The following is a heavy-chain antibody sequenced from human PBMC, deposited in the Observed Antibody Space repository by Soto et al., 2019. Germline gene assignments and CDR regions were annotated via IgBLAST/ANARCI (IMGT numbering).Heavy chain of an antibody. CDR3: VRGDLKTPTPRAEY. CDR2: SRKDGNFYTT. V-gene: IGHV3-72*01. CDR1: GFTFSDYY. D-gene: IGHD2-15*01. J-gene: IGHJ4*02. Sequence: EVQVVESGGGLVQPGGSLRLSCAASGFTFSDYYIHWVRQAPGKGLEWVGRSRKDGNFYTTKHAASVEGRFTISRDDSKNSLYLQMDNLKTEDTAVYYCVRGDLKTPTPRAEYWGQGTLVTVSS.